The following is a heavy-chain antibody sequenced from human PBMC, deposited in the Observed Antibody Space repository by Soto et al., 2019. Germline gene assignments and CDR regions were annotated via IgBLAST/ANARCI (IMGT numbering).Heavy chain of an antibody. Sequence: GGSLRLSCAASGFTFSSYAMHWVRQAPGKGLEWVAVISYDGSNKYYADSVKGRFTVSRDDSKNTLYLQMNSLRTEDTAVYYCVRASGMDVWGQGTKVTVYS. CDR1: GFTFSSYA. CDR3: VRASGMDV. J-gene: IGHJ6*02. CDR2: ISYDGSNK. V-gene: IGHV3-30-3*01.